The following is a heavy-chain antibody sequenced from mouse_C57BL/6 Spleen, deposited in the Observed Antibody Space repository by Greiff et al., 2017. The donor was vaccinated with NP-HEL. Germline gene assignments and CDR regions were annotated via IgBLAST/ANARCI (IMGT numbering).Heavy chain of an antibody. D-gene: IGHD2-3*01. Sequence: VQLQQSGPELVKPGASVKIPCKASGYTFTDYNMDWVKQSHGKSLEWIGDINPNNGGTIYNQKFKGKATLTVDKSSSTAYMELRSLTSEDTAVYYCARRVYDGYHGEVDYWGQGTTLTVSS. V-gene: IGHV1-18*01. CDR3: ARRVYDGYHGEVDY. CDR2: INPNNGGT. CDR1: GYTFTDYN. J-gene: IGHJ2*01.